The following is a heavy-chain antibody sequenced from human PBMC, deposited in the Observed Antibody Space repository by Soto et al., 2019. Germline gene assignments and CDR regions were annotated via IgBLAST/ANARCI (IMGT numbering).Heavy chain of an antibody. J-gene: IGHJ6*02. Sequence: GGSLRLSCAASGFTFSSYGMHWVRQAPGKGLEWVAVIWYDGSNKYYADSVKGRFTISRDNSKNTLYLQMNSLRAEDTAVYYCARGHPLTFDYYGMDVWGQGTTVTVSS. CDR1: GFTFSSYG. CDR2: IWYDGSNK. V-gene: IGHV3-33*01. CDR3: ARGHPLTFDYYGMDV. D-gene: IGHD7-27*01.